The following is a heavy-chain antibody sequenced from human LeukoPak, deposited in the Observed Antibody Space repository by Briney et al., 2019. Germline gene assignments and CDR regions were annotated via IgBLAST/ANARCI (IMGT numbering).Heavy chain of an antibody. CDR1: GGTFSSYA. J-gene: IGHJ4*02. D-gene: IGHD3-9*01. CDR3: ATVLRYFDWLLPPDY. V-gene: IGHV1-69*06. Sequence: SVKVSCKASGGTFSSYAISWVRQAPGQGLEWMGGIIPILGTANYAQKFQGRVTITADKSTSTAYMELSSLRSEDTAVYYCATVLRYFDWLLPPDYWGQGTLVTVSS. CDR2: IIPILGTA.